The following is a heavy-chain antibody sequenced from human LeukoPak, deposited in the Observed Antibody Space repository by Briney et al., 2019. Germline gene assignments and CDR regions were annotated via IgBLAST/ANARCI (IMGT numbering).Heavy chain of an antibody. CDR2: ISGYNGHT. V-gene: IGHV1-18*01. J-gene: IGHJ5*02. CDR3: ARDLPAAGKYNWFDP. D-gene: IGHD6-13*01. Sequence: ASVKVSCKASGYTFTSYGFSWVRQAPGQGLEWMGWISGYNGHTNYAQKFQGRVTTTTDTSTSTAYMDLRSLRSDDTAVYYCARDLPAAGKYNWFDPWGQGTLVTVSS. CDR1: GYTFTSYG.